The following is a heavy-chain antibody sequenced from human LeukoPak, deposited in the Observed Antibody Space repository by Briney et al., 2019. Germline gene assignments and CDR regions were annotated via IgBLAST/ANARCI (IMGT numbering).Heavy chain of an antibody. J-gene: IGHJ4*02. CDR3: ASSGYYDSSVRDY. CDR1: GGSISSYY. V-gene: IGHV4-4*07. CDR2: IYTSGST. Sequence: SETLSLTCTVSGGSISSYYWSWIRQPAGKGLEWIGRIYTSGSTNYNPSLKSRVTISVDKSKSQFSLKLSSVTAADTAVYYCASSGYYDSSVRDYWGQGTLVTVSS. D-gene: IGHD3-22*01.